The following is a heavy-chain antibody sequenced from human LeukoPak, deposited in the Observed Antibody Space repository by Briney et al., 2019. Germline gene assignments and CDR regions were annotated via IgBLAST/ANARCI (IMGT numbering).Heavy chain of an antibody. J-gene: IGHJ6*03. V-gene: IGHV4-59*01. CDR3: ARSRYGSGSYFRRSGKNYYMDV. Sequence: KPSETLSLTSTVSGGSISSYYWRWIRQPPRKGLEWIGYIYYSGSTNYNPSLKSRVTISVDTSKNQFSLKLSSVTAADTAVYYCARSRYGSGSYFRRSGKNYYMDVWGKGTTVTVSS. CDR1: GGSISSYY. CDR2: IYYSGST. D-gene: IGHD3-10*01.